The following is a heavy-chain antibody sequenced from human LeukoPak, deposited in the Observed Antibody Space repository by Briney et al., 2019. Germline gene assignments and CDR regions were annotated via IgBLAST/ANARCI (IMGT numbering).Heavy chain of an antibody. J-gene: IGHJ6*03. D-gene: IGHD2-2*01. CDR3: ARDPTSSSLYGPNFYYYYMDV. V-gene: IGHV1-8*01. Sequence: ASVKVSCKASGYTFTSYDINWVRQATGQGLEWMGWMNPNSGNTGYAQKFQGRVTMTRDTSTSTVYMELSSLRSEDTAVYYCARDPTSSSLYGPNFYYYYMDVWGKGTTVTVSS. CDR2: MNPNSGNT. CDR1: GYTFTSYD.